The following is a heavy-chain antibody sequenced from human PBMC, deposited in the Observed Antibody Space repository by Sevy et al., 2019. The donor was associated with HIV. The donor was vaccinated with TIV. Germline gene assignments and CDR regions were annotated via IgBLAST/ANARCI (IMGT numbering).Heavy chain of an antibody. CDR1: GYTFTSYD. V-gene: IGHV1-8*01. CDR2: MNPNSGNT. D-gene: IGHD6-6*01. CDR3: ARGREQLGRLYYYYYGMDV. J-gene: IGHJ6*02. Sequence: ASVKVSGKASGYTFTSYDINWVRQATGQGLEWMGWMNPNSGNTGYAQKFQGRVTMTRNTSISTAYMELSSLRSEDTAVYYCARGREQLGRLYYYYYGMDVWGQGTTVTVSS.